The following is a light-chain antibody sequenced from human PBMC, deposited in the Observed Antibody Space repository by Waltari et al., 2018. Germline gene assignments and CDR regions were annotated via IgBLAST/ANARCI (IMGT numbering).Light chain of an antibody. CDR2: GAS. Sequence: EIVLTQSPGTLSLSPGERATLSCRASQSVSSSYLAWYRQKPGQAPRRLSYGASSRATGIPDRFSGSGSGTDFTLTISRLEPEDFAVYYCQQYGSSPYTFGQGTKLEIK. J-gene: IGKJ2*01. CDR3: QQYGSSPYT. CDR1: QSVSSSY. V-gene: IGKV3-20*01.